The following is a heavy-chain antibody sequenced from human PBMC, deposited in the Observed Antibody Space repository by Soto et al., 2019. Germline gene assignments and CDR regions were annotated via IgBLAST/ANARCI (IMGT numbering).Heavy chain of an antibody. CDR1: GYTFTGYY. Sequence: QVQLVQSGAEVKKPGASVKVSCKASGYTFTGYYMHWVRQAPGQGLEWMGWINPNSGGTNYAQKFQGWVTMTRDTSISTAYTELSRLRSDDTAVYYCARSGAPRGYGSGGSCPFDPWGQGTLVTVSS. J-gene: IGHJ5*02. D-gene: IGHD2-15*01. V-gene: IGHV1-2*04. CDR2: INPNSGGT. CDR3: ARSGAPRGYGSGGSCPFDP.